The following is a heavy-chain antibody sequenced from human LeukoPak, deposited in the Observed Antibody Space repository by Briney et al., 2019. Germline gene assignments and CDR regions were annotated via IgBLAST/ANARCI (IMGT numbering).Heavy chain of an antibody. V-gene: IGHV1-69*04. J-gene: IGHJ6*02. CDR3: ARDLVRGVIGYYYGMDV. D-gene: IGHD3-10*01. CDR2: IIPILGIA. CDR1: GGTFSSYA. Sequence: SVKVSCKASGGTFSSYAISWVRQAPGQGLEWMGRIIPILGIANYAQKFQGRVTITADKSTSTAYMELSSLRSEDTAVYYCARDLVRGVIGYYYGMDVWGQGTTVTVS.